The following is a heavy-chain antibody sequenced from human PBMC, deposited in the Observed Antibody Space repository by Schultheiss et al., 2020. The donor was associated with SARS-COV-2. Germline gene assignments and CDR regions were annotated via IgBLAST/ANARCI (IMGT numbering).Heavy chain of an antibody. D-gene: IGHD5-12*01. Sequence: SVKVSCKASGGTFSSYAINWVRQARGQGLEWMGGIIPIFGTANYAQKFQGRVTITADESTSTAYMELSSLRSEDTAVYYCARAATIPGPEIVGMDVWGQGTTVTVSS. J-gene: IGHJ6*02. V-gene: IGHV1-69*13. CDR2: IIPIFGTA. CDR1: GGTFSSYA. CDR3: ARAATIPGPEIVGMDV.